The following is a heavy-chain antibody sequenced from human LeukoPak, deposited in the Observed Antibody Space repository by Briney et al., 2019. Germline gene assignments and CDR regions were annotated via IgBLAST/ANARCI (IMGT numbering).Heavy chain of an antibody. J-gene: IGHJ3*02. CDR2: INPNSGGT. V-gene: IGHV1-2*02. D-gene: IGHD6-19*01. Sequence: GASVKVSCKASGYTFTGYYMHWVRQAPGQGLEWMGWINPNSGGTNYAQKFQGRVTMTRDTSISTAYMELSRLRSDDTAVYYCARGEIAVAGPGGAFDIWGQGTMVTVSS. CDR3: ARGEIAVAGPGGAFDI. CDR1: GYTFTGYY.